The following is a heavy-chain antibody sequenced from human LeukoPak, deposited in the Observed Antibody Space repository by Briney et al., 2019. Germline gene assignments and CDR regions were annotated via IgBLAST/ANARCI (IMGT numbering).Heavy chain of an antibody. J-gene: IGHJ4*02. CDR2: MNPNSGNT. CDR1: GGTFSSYG. CDR3: ARRVGSYQRGLSY. D-gene: IGHD1-26*01. V-gene: IGHV1-8*02. Sequence: ASVKVSCKASGGTFSSYGISWVRQAPGQGLEWMGWMNPNSGNTGYAQKFQGRVTMTRNTSISTAYMELSSLRSEDTAVYYCARRVGSYQRGLSYWGQGTLVTVSS.